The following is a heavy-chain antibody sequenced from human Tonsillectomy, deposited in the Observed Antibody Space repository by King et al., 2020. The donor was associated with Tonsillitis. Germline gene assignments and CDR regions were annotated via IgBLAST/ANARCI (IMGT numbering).Heavy chain of an antibody. CDR1: GGSISSGGYS. CDR2: IYHSGST. Sequence: QLQESGSGLVKPSQTLSLTCAVSGGSISSGGYSWSWIRQPPGKGLEWIGYIYHSGSTYYNPSLKSRVTISVDRSKNQFSLKLSSVTAADSAVYYWASMMIRVGVLDWGQGTLVTVSS. J-gene: IGHJ4*02. CDR3: ASMMIRVGVLD. D-gene: IGHD3-16*01. V-gene: IGHV4-30-2*01.